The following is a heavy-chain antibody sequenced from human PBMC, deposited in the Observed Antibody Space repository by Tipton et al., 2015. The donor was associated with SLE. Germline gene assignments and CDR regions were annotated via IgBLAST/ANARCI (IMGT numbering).Heavy chain of an antibody. J-gene: IGHJ3*02. D-gene: IGHD3-22*01. V-gene: IGHV4-59*08. CDR3: ARQYYYDSSGYGGVDAFDI. CDR1: GGSISSYY. CDR2: IYYSGST. Sequence: LRLSCTVSGGSISSYYWSWIRQPPGKGLEWIGYIYYSGSTNYNPSLKSRVTISVDTSKNQFSLKLSSVTAADTAAYYCARQYYYDSSGYGGVDAFDIWGQGTMVTVSS.